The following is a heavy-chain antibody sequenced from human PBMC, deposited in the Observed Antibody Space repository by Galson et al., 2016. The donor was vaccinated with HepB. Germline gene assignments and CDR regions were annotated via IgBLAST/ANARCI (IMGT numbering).Heavy chain of an antibody. Sequence: SLRLSCAASGFTFSTYSMIWVRQAPGKGLEWVSYISSSTTIYYADSVKGRFTISRDNAKNSPFLQMNSLRDEDTAIYYCARGRDAVVISTYFDYWGQGTLVTVSS. CDR1: GFTFSTYS. CDR3: ARGRDAVVISTYFDY. J-gene: IGHJ4*02. V-gene: IGHV3-48*02. D-gene: IGHD4-23*01. CDR2: ISSSTTI.